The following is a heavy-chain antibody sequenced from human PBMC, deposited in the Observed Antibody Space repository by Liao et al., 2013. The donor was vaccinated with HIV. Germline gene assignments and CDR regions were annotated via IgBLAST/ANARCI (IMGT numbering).Heavy chain of an antibody. J-gene: IGHJ4*02. Sequence: QVQLQQWGAGLLKPSETLSLTCAVYGGSFSGYYWSWIRQPPGKGLEWIGEISHTGSTNYNPSLESRVTISVDTSKNQFSLKLSSVTAADTAVYYCARAVPIDYWGQGTLVTVSS. CDR3: ARAVPIDY. CDR1: GGSFSGYY. V-gene: IGHV4-34*01. CDR2: ISHTGST. D-gene: IGHD2-2*01.